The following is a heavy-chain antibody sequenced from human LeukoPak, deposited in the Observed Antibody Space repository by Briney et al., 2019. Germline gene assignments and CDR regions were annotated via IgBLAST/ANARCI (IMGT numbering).Heavy chain of an antibody. Sequence: GASVKVSCKASGYTFTSYDINWVRQATGQGLEWMGWMNPNSGNTGYAQKFQGRVTMTRNTSISTAYMEPSSLRSEDTAVYYCARGFGDPYYYGMDVWGQGTTVTVSS. CDR2: MNPNSGNT. V-gene: IGHV1-8*01. CDR3: ARGFGDPYYYGMDV. D-gene: IGHD3-10*01. J-gene: IGHJ6*02. CDR1: GYTFTSYD.